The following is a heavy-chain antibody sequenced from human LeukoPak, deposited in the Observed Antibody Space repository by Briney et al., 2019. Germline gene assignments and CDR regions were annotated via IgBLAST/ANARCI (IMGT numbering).Heavy chain of an antibody. CDR1: GFIFSDYA. CDR3: AKDRSSGSNGGLVRFDP. Sequence: GGSLRLSCAASGFIFSDYAMSWVRQAQGKGLERVSAISGSGSSTYYAASVKGRLTISRDNSKNTLYLQMNSLRAEDTAVYYCAKDRSSGSNGGLVRFDPWGQGTLVTVSS. CDR2: ISGSGSST. V-gene: IGHV3-23*01. D-gene: IGHD1-26*01. J-gene: IGHJ5*02.